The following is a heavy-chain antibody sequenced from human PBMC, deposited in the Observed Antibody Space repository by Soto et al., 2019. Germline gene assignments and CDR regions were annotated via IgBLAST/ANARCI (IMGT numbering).Heavy chain of an antibody. Sequence: GESLKISCEGSGYSLTTHWINWVRQMPGKGLEWLGKIDPSDSYTNYSPSFEGHVTISTDNSITTAYLQWSSLRASDTALYFCARVHKNWFDSWAQGTMVTVSS. J-gene: IGHJ5*01. CDR1: GYSLTTHW. CDR2: IDPSDSYT. CDR3: ARVHKNWFDS. V-gene: IGHV5-10-1*01.